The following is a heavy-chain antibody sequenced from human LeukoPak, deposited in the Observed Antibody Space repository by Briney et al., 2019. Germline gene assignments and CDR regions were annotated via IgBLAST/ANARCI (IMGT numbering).Heavy chain of an antibody. CDR1: GGSLTNYY. D-gene: IGHD3-9*01. CDR2: IYYSGRT. Sequence: SETLSLTCTVSGGSLTNYYWSWVRQSPEGGLEWMGFIYYSGRTYYNPSLKGRATILVDTSKNQFSLSLNSVTAADTAVYYCVRESDWLFDHWGQGTLVTVSS. V-gene: IGHV4-59*01. J-gene: IGHJ4*02. CDR3: VRESDWLFDH.